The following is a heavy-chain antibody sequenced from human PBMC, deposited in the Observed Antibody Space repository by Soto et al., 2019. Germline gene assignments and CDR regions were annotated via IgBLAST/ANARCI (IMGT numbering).Heavy chain of an antibody. CDR1: GFTFRSYA. V-gene: IGHV3-23*01. J-gene: IGHJ5*01. CDR2: ISGSGATT. Sequence: PGGSLRLSCAASGFTFRSYAMTWVRQAPGKGLEWVSGISGSGATTSYADSVKGRFTVSRDNSKNTLYLQMNSLRVEDTAVYYCAKLRYFDWSSYNWFEYWGQGTPVTVSS. CDR3: AKLRYFDWSSYNWFEY. D-gene: IGHD3-9*01.